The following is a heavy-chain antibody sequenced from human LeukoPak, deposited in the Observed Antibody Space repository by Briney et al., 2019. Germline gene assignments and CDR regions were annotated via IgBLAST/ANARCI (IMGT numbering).Heavy chain of an antibody. CDR2: IIPIFGTA. CDR3: ARVITLAAAGTRWFDP. D-gene: IGHD6-13*01. V-gene: IGHV1-69*05. CDR1: GGTFSSYA. Sequence: GASVKVSCKASGGTFSSYAISWVRQAPGQGLEWMGGIIPIFGTANYAQKLQGRVTMTTDTSTSTAYMELRSLRSDDTAVYYCARVITLAAAGTRWFDPWGQGTLVTVSS. J-gene: IGHJ5*02.